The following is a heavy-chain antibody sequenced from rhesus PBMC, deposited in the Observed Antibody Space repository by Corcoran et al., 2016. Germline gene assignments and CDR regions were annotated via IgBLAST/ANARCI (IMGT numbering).Heavy chain of an antibody. V-gene: IGHV4-169*01. CDR3: ARSWGQWVLVPDY. Sequence: QLQLQESGPGLVKPSETLSVTCAVSGGSISSSYWSWLRQAPGKGLEWIGYLYGSGSSTNYTPSLQRRVTLSVDTSKNQRSLKLSSVTTADTAVYYCARSWGQWVLVPDYWGQGVLVTVSS. CDR2: LYGSGSST. D-gene: IGHD5-24*01. CDR1: GGSISSSY. J-gene: IGHJ4*01.